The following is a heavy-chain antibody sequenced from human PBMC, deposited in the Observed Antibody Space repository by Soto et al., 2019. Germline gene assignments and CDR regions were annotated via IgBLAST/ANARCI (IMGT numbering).Heavy chain of an antibody. V-gene: IGHV3-23*01. CDR1: GFTFSSYA. CDR3: AKDWSSGWYKTGCFDY. J-gene: IGHJ4*02. D-gene: IGHD6-19*01. Sequence: GGSLRLSCAASGFTFSSYAMSWVRQAPGKGLEWVSAISGSGGSTYYADSVKGRFTISRDNSKNTLYLQMNSLRAEDTAVYYCAKDWSSGWYKTGCFDYWGQGTLVTVSS. CDR2: ISGSGGST.